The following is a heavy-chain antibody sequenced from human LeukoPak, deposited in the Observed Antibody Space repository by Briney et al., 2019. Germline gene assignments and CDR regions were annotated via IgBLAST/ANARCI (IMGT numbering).Heavy chain of an antibody. CDR2: ISWNTYDT. D-gene: IGHD1-26*01. V-gene: IGHV3-9*03. CDR1: GFTFDEYA. Sequence: GRSLRLSXAASGFTFDEYAMHWVRQPPGKGLEWVAGISWNTYDTGYADSVKGRFTISRDNAKNSLSLQMNSLRDEDMALYYCAKGVGTSYHYHMDAWGKGTTVIVSS. CDR3: AKGVGTSYHYHMDA. J-gene: IGHJ6*03.